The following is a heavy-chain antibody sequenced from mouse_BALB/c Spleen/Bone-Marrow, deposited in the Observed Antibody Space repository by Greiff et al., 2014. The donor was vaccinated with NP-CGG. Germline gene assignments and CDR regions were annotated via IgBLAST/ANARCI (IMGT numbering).Heavy chain of an antibody. V-gene: IGHV14-3*02. Sequence: VQLQQSGAELVKPGASVKLSCTASGFNIKDTYMHWVKQRSEQGLEWIGRIDPANGNTKYDPKFQGKATITADTSSNTAYLQLSSLTSEDTAVYYFARYYYGSSYFYYWGQGTTLTVSS. CDR2: IDPANGNT. CDR1: GFNIKDTY. J-gene: IGHJ2*01. D-gene: IGHD1-1*01. CDR3: ARYYYGSSYFYY.